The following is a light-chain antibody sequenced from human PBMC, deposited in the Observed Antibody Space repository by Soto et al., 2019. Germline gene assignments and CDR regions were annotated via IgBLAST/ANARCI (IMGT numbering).Light chain of an antibody. Sequence: DIQLTQSPSFLYPSVGDRVTITCRASQGISTYLAWYQQRPGKAPKLLIYDASTLQSGVPSRFSGSRSGTEFTLTISSLQPEDLATYYCQQLNGYVALTFGGGTKVDIK. CDR1: QGISTY. J-gene: IGKJ4*01. CDR3: QQLNGYVALT. V-gene: IGKV1-9*01. CDR2: DAS.